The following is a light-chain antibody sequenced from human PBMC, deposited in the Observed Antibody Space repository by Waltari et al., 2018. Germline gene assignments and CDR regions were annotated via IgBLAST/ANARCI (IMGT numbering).Light chain of an antibody. CDR3: QHYVSLPVT. V-gene: IGKV3-20*01. CDR2: HAS. J-gene: IGKJ1*01. CDR1: QSLSIY. Sequence: EIVLTQSPGTLSLSPGERATLSCRASQSLSIYLAWYQQKPGLAPRLLVYHASSRATGVPDRFSGSGSGTDFSLTISRLEPEDFAVYYCQHYVSLPVTFGQGTKVEIK.